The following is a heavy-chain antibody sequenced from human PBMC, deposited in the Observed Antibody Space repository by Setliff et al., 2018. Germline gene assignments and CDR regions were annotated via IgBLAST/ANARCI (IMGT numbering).Heavy chain of an antibody. CDR1: GYTFSNYG. D-gene: IGHD2-2*01. Sequence: RASVKVSCKASGYTFSNYGITWVRQAPGQGLEWMGWIGGYNGNTKYAQKLQGRVTMTTDTSTSTAYLELRSLTSDDTAVYYCSRLVRYCTTTSCQGASGAELWGQGTLVTVSS. CDR2: IGGYNGNT. CDR3: SRLVRYCTTTSCQGASGAEL. V-gene: IGHV1-18*01. J-gene: IGHJ4*02.